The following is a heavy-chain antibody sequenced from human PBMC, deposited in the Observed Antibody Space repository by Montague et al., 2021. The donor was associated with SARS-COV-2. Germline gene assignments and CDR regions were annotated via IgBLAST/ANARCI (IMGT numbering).Heavy chain of an antibody. V-gene: IGHV4-39*07. J-gene: IGHJ5*02. CDR1: GGSISSGGYY. CDR2: ITHSGST. Sequence: SETLSLTCTVSGGSISSGGYYWSWIRQHPGKGLEWIGEITHSGSTNHNPSLQSRVTISVDKSKKQVSLKLRSLTAADTAVYYCARGADYDFWSGFLRYKWFGPWGQGTPVIVSS. CDR3: ARGADYDFWSGFLRYKWFGP. D-gene: IGHD3-3*01.